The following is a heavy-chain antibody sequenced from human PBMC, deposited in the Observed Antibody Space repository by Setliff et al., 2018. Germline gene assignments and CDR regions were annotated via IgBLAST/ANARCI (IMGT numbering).Heavy chain of an antibody. J-gene: IGHJ4*02. CDR1: GYIFTDYF. D-gene: IGHD2-21*01. V-gene: IGHV1-2*02. CDR3: ARVLAADTYQDY. Sequence: ASVKVSCKASGYIFTDYFIHWVRQAPGQGLECMGWINPAGGTTQFTDKFQGRITVTSDTSISTVYMELSGLRRDDTAIYFCARVLAADTYQDYWGQGTLVTVSS. CDR2: INPAGGTT.